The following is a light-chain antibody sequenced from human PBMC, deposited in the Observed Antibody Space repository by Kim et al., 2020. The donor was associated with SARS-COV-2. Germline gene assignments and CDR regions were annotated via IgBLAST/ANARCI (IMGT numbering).Light chain of an antibody. CDR2: KVS. V-gene: IGKV2-30*02. J-gene: IGKJ2*01. CDR3: MQSKQWPYT. CDR1: RSLVHSNGNTY. Sequence: DVVMTQSPLSLPVTLGQAASISCRSSRSLVHSNGNTYLNWFQQRPGQSPRRLIYKVSNRDSGVPDRFSGSGSGTDFTLKISRVEAEDVGVYYYCMQSKQWPYTFGQGTKLEI.